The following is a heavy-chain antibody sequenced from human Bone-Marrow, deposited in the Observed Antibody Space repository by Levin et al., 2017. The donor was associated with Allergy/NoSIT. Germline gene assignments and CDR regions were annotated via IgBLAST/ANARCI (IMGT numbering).Heavy chain of an antibody. V-gene: IGHV4-34*01. J-gene: IGHJ6*02. CDR1: GGSFSGYY. Sequence: SETLSLTCAVYGGSFSGYYWSWIRQPPGKGLEWIGEINHSGSTNYNPSLKSRVTISVDTSKNQFSLKLSSVTAADTAVYYCARDRPLSIAAAGDYYYYGMDGWGQGTTVTVSS. CDR2: INHSGST. D-gene: IGHD6-13*01. CDR3: ARDRPLSIAAAGDYYYYGMDG.